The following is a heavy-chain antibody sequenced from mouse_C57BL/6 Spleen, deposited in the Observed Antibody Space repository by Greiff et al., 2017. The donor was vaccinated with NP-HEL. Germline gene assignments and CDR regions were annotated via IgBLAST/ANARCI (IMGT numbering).Heavy chain of an antibody. Sequence: VQLQQSGAELVRPGTSVKVSCKASGYAFTNYLIEWVKQRPGQGLEWIGVINPGSGGTNYNEKFKGKATLTADKSSSTAYMQLSSLTSEDSAVYFCARWATVVASGDYWGQGTTLTVSS. D-gene: IGHD1-1*01. CDR2: INPGSGGT. J-gene: IGHJ2*01. V-gene: IGHV1-54*01. CDR3: ARWATVVASGDY. CDR1: GYAFTNYL.